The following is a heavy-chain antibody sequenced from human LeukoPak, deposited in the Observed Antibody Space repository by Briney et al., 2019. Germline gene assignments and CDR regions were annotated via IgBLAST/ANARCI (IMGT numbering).Heavy chain of an antibody. CDR3: ARADGIAAAGDY. V-gene: IGHV3-21*01. CDR1: GFTFSDYY. J-gene: IGHJ4*02. CDR2: ISSSSSYI. D-gene: IGHD6-13*01. Sequence: GGSLRLSCAASGFTFSDYYMNWLRQAPGKGLEWVSSISSSSSYIYYADSVKGRFTISRDNAKNSLYLQMNSLRAEDTAVYYCARADGIAAAGDYWGQGTLVTVSS.